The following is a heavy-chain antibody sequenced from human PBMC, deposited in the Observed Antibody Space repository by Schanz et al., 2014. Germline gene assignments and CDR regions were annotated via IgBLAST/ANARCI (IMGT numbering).Heavy chain of an antibody. V-gene: IGHV3-43*01. Sequence: DVQLVESGGVVVQPGGSLRLSCAASGFTFDDYTMHWVRQAPGKGLEWVSLISWDGGSTYYADSVKGRFTISRDNSKNSLYLQMNSLRTEDTALYYCAKDIGRLNWNDPNYYYYYGMDVWGQGTTVTVSS. CDR2: ISWDGGST. J-gene: IGHJ6*02. CDR1: GFTFDDYT. CDR3: AKDIGRLNWNDPNYYYYYGMDV. D-gene: IGHD1-20*01.